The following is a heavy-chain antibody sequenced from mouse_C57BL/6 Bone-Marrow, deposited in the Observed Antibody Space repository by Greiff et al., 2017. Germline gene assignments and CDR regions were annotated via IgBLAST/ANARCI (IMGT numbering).Heavy chain of an antibody. V-gene: IGHV1-26*01. CDR2: INPNNGGT. D-gene: IGHD2-3*01. Sequence: EVQLQQSGPELVKPGASVKISCKASGYTFTDYYMNWVKQSHGKSLAWIGDINPNNGGTSYNQKFKGKATLTVDKSSSTAYMELRSLTSEDSAVYYCARSGGYFLYYYAMDYWGQGTSVTVSS. CDR3: ARSGGYFLYYYAMDY. CDR1: GYTFTDYY. J-gene: IGHJ4*01.